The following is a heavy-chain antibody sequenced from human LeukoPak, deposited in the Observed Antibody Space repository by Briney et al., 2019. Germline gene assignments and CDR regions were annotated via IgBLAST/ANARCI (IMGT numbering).Heavy chain of an antibody. D-gene: IGHD1-26*01. CDR1: GGSFSGYY. V-gene: IGHV4-34*01. J-gene: IGHJ5*02. Sequence: SETLSLTCAVYGGSFSGYYWSWIRQPPGKGLEWIGEINHSGSTNYNPSLKSRVTISVDTSKNQFSLKLSSATAADTAVYYCASGSGSYYNNWFDPWGQGTLVTVSS. CDR2: INHSGST. CDR3: ASGSGSYYNNWFDP.